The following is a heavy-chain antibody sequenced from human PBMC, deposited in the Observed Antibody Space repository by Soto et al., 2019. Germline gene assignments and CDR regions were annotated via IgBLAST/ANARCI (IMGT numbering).Heavy chain of an antibody. CDR3: ARGLILWFGELSRRGGYYYDMDV. Sequence: QVQLQQWGAGLLKPSETLSLTCAVYGGSFSGYQWSWIRQTPGKGLEWIGEINDSGNINYNPSLKSRVTILLDAPKKQISLKLSSVTAADSAVYSCARGLILWFGELSRRGGYYYDMDVWGKGTTVTVSS. V-gene: IGHV4-34*01. D-gene: IGHD3-10*01. J-gene: IGHJ6*03. CDR2: INDSGNI. CDR1: GGSFSGYQ.